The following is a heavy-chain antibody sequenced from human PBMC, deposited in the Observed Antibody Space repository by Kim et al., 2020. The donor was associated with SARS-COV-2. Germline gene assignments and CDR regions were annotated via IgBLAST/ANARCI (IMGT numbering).Heavy chain of an antibody. V-gene: IGHV4-4*07. Sequence: SETLSLTCSVSGASISSYLWSWIRQPAGKGLEWIGRVYTTDNTTYNPSLKSRLSLSIDTSKNQLSLKLSSVTAADTAVYYCAGGLRYYIWGTHYYKYGMDVWGQGTTVTVS. CDR1: GASISSYL. D-gene: IGHD3-10*02. CDR2: VYTTDNT. J-gene: IGHJ6*02. CDR3: AGGLRYYIWGTHYYKYGMDV.